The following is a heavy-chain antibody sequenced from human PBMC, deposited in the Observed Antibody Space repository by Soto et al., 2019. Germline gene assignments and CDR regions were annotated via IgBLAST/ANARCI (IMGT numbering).Heavy chain of an antibody. Sequence: GGSLRLSCAASGFAFSDYDMSWVRQAPGKGLEWVSAISGNGGSTYYADSVKGRFTISRDNSKNTLYLQMNNLRAEDTAVYYCANRDTSMVTRYYYGMDVWGQGTTVTVSS. CDR3: ANRDTSMVTRYYYGMDV. CDR2: ISGNGGST. J-gene: IGHJ6*02. V-gene: IGHV3-23*01. CDR1: GFAFSDYD. D-gene: IGHD5-18*01.